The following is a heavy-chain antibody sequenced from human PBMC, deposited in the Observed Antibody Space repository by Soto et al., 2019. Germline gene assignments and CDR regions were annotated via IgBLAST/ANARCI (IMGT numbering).Heavy chain of an antibody. CDR3: ASRNTGGFDY. D-gene: IGHD2-2*02. CDR2: ISSSGNTI. Sequence: VGSLRLSCAASGFTFSSYEVNWVRQAPGKGLEWVSYISSSGNTIYYADSVKGRFTISRDNAKNSLYLQMNSLRVEDTAVYYCASRNTGGFDYWGQGTLVTVSS. V-gene: IGHV3-48*03. J-gene: IGHJ4*02. CDR1: GFTFSSYE.